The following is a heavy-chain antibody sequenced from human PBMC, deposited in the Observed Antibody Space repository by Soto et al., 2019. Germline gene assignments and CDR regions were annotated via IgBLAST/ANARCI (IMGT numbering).Heavy chain of an antibody. CDR2: ISSSSSYI. V-gene: IGHV3-21*01. J-gene: IGHJ5*02. CDR1: GFTFSSYS. CDR3: AREPGSRGYNWFDP. Sequence: GGSLRLSCAASGFTFSSYSMNWVRQAPGKGLEWVSSISSSSSYIYYADSVKGRFTISRDNAKNSLYLRMNSLRAEDTAVYYCAREPGSRGYNWFDPWGQGTLVTVSS. D-gene: IGHD3-10*01.